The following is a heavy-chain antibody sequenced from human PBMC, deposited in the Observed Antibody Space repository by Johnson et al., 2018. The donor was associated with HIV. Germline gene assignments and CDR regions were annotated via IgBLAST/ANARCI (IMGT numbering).Heavy chain of an antibody. V-gene: IGHV3-30*04. Sequence: QVQLVESGGGVVQPGRSLRLSCAASGFTFSSYAMHWVRQAPGKGLEWVAVISYDGTKKHYADSVKGRFTISRDNSKNTLYLQMNSLGPEDTGVFYCAKYVPHSFDIWGQGTMVIVSS. J-gene: IGHJ3*02. CDR2: ISYDGTKK. CDR1: GFTFSSYA. CDR3: AKYVPHSFDI. D-gene: IGHD2-8*01.